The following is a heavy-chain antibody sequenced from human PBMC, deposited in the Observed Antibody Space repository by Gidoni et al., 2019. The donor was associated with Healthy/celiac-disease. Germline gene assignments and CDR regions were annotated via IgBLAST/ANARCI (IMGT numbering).Heavy chain of an antibody. V-gene: IGHV2-26*01. Sequence: QVTLKESGPVLVKPTETLTLTCTVSGFSLSNARMGVSWIRQPPGKALEWLAHIFSNDEKSYSTSLKSRLTISKDTSKSQVVLTMTNMDPVDTATYYCARRYYYDSSGYYYEYGMDVWGQGTTVTASS. CDR2: IFSNDEK. CDR3: ARRYYYDSSGYYYEYGMDV. J-gene: IGHJ6*02. CDR1: GFSLSNARMG. D-gene: IGHD3-22*01.